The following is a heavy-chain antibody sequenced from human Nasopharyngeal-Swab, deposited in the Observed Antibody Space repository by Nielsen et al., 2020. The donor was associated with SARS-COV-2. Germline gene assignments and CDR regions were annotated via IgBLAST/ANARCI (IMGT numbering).Heavy chain of an antibody. Sequence: GESLKISCAASGFTFSSYSMNWVRQAPGKGLEWVSSISSSSSYIYYADSVKGRFTISRDNAKNSLYLQMDSLRAEDTAVYYCARDKTYSSSWLFSRRAISYGMDVWGQGTTVTVSS. CDR1: GFTFSSYS. J-gene: IGHJ6*02. D-gene: IGHD6-13*01. CDR2: ISSSSSYI. V-gene: IGHV3-21*01. CDR3: ARDKTYSSSWLFSRRAISYGMDV.